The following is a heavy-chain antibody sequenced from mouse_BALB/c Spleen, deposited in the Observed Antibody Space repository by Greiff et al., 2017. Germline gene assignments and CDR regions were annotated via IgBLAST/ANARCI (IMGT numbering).Heavy chain of an antibody. V-gene: IGHV5-6-3*01. CDR1: GFTFSSYG. CDR3: ARKNPEGLDY. J-gene: IGHJ4*01. CDR2: INSNGGST. Sequence: EVKLVESGGGLVQPGGSLKLSCAASGFTFSSYGMSWVRQTPDKRLELVATINSNGGSTYYPDSVKGRFTISRDNAKNTLYLQMSSLKSEDTAMYYCARKNPEGLDYWGQGTSVTVSS. D-gene: IGHD3-3*01.